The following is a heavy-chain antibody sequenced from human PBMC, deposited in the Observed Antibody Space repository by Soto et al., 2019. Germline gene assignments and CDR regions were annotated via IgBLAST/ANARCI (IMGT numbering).Heavy chain of an antibody. CDR2: ISSSSSTI. CDR1: GFTFSSYS. D-gene: IGHD1-7*01. J-gene: IGHJ3*02. CDR3: ARLTELELPREDAFDI. Sequence: PGGSLSLSCAASGFTFSSYSMNWVRQAPGKGLEWVSYISSSSSTIYYADSVKGRFTISRDNAKNSLYLQMNRLRDEDTAVYYCARLTELELPREDAFDIWGKGTMVTVSS. V-gene: IGHV3-48*02.